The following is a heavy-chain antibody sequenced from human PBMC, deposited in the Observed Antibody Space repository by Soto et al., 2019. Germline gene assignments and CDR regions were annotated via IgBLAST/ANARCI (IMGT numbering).Heavy chain of an antibody. CDR1: GYTFTSYD. CDR2: MNPNSGNT. D-gene: IGHD3-10*01. J-gene: IGHJ6*03. V-gene: IGHV1-8*01. Sequence: AASVKVSCKASGYTFTSYDINWVRQATGQGLEWMGWMNPNSGNTGYAQKFQGRVTMTRNTSISTAYMELSSLRSEDTAVYYCARVAVRGVSYYYYYMDVWGKGTTVTVSS. CDR3: ARVAVRGVSYYYYYMDV.